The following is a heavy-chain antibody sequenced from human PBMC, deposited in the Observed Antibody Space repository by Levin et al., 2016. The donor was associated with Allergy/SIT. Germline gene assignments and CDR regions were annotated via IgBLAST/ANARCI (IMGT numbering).Heavy chain of an antibody. J-gene: IGHJ6*02. CDR3: ARATTGIAVALLSNYYYYYGMDV. V-gene: IGHV1-2*04. Sequence: ASVKVSCKASGGTFSSYAISWVRQAPGQGLEWMGWINPNSGGTNYAQKFQGWVTMTRDTSISTAYMELSRLRSDDTAVYYCARATTGIAVALLSNYYYYYGMDVWGQGTTVTVSS. D-gene: IGHD6-19*01. CDR2: INPNSGGT. CDR1: GGTFSSYA.